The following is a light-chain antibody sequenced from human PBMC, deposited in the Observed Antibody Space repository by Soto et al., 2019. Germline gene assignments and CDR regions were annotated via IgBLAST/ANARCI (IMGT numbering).Light chain of an antibody. CDR1: SSDVGGYNY. CDR2: EVS. Sequence: QSVLTQPASVSGSPGQSITISCTGTSSDVGGYNYVSWYQQHPGKAPKLMIYEVSNRPSGVSNRFSGSKSGNTASLTISGLQAEHEADYYGSSYTSSSTYVFGSGTKVTVL. J-gene: IGLJ1*01. CDR3: SSYTSSSTYV. V-gene: IGLV2-14*01.